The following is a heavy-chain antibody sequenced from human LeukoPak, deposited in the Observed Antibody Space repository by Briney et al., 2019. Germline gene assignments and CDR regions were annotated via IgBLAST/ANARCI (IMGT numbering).Heavy chain of an antibody. CDR2: IGPDGGTT. V-gene: IGHV3-64*01. CDR1: GFTFYTYG. CDR3: TRDRAGTQSWVEFDL. J-gene: IGHJ5*02. Sequence: GSLRLSCAASGFTFYTYGMHWVRQAPGKGLEYVSGIGPDGGTTYYANSVKGRFTISRDNSKSMVYLQMNSLRAEDSAVYYCTRDRAGTQSWVEFDLWGQGTLVTVSS. D-gene: IGHD3-10*01.